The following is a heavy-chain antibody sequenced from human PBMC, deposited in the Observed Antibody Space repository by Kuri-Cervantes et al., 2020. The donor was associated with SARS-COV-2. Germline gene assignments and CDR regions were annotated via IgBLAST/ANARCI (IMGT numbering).Heavy chain of an antibody. J-gene: IGHJ4*02. V-gene: IGHV3-23*01. CDR3: AKGSRRSVASLIFDY. CDR2: ISYSGENT. CDR1: RFTFNNYA. D-gene: IGHD5-12*01. Sequence: GGSLRLSCAASRFTFNNYAMSWVRQAPGKGLEWVAIISYSGENTYYADSVKGRFTISRDNSKNTVYLQMNSLRAEDTAIYHCAKGSRRSVASLIFDYWGQGTLVTVSS.